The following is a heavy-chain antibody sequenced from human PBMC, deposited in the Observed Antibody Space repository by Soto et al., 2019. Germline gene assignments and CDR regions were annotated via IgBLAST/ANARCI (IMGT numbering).Heavy chain of an antibody. CDR3: VGGQYYFDY. Sequence: QVQLVESGGGVVQPGRSLRLSCAASGFPFTTYGMHWVREGPGKGLEWVAVISYDGSNKFYADSVKGRFTISRDNSKNTLYLQMSSLRPEDTALYYCVGGQYYFDYRGQGPLVIVSS. CDR1: GFPFTTYG. V-gene: IGHV3-30*03. D-gene: IGHD3-10*01. CDR2: ISYDGSNK. J-gene: IGHJ4*02.